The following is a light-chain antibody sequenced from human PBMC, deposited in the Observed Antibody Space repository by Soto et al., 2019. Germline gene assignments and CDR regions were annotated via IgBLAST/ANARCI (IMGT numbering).Light chain of an antibody. J-gene: IGKJ5*01. V-gene: IGKV3-11*01. CDR2: DAY. CDR3: QQRHMWPLT. CDR1: QSFRGL. Sequence: EVVLTQSPVTLSLSPGERATLSCRASQSFRGLLAWYQQKPGQAPRLLIYDAYNRATGIPPRFSGSGSGTDFTLTISSLEPEDSAVYYCQQRHMWPLTVGQGTRLEIK.